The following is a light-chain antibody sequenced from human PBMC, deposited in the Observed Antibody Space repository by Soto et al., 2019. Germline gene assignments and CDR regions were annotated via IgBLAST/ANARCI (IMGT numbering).Light chain of an antibody. CDR1: SSDVGSYNL. Sequence: QSVLTQPASVSGSPGQSITISCTGTSSDVGSYNLVSWYQQHPGKAPKLMIYEGSKRPSGVSNRFSGSKSGNTASLTISGLQAEDDADYYCCSYAGSSTLVFGTGTKVTVL. CDR3: CSYAGSSTLV. CDR2: EGS. J-gene: IGLJ1*01. V-gene: IGLV2-23*01.